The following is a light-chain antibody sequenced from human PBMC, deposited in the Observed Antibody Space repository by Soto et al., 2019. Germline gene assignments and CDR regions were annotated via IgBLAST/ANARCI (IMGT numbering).Light chain of an antibody. J-gene: IGKJ1*01. CDR2: KVS. Sequence: DVVMTQSPLSLPVTLGQPASICCRSSQSLINSDGDADLNWFQQRPGQSPRRLIYKVSDRDSGDPERFSGSGSGSDLTLKISRVEAEDVGIYYCMQGTHWQWTFGQGTEVEIK. CDR1: QSLINSDGDAD. V-gene: IGKV2-30*01. CDR3: MQGTHWQWT.